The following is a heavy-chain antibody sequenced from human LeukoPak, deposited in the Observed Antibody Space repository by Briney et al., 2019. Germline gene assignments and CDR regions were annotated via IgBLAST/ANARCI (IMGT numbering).Heavy chain of an antibody. CDR3: ARENILTGYYTGWFDP. J-gene: IGHJ5*02. CDR1: GFTFSSYA. D-gene: IGHD3-9*01. V-gene: IGHV3-23*01. CDR2: ISGSGGST. Sequence: GGSLRLSCAASGFTFSSYAMSWVRQAPGKGLEWVSAISGSGGSTYYADSVKGRFTISRDNSKNTLYLQMNSLRAEDTAVYYCARENILTGYYTGWFDPWGQGTLVTVSS.